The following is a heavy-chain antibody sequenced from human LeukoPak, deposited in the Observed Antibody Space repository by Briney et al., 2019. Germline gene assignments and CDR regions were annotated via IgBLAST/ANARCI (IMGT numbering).Heavy chain of an antibody. D-gene: IGHD3-22*01. CDR2: FDPEDGET. CDR3: ATNTGRVGYYDSSGYYPYYFDY. V-gene: IGHV1-24*01. CDR1: GYTLTELS. Sequence: GASVKVSCKVSGYTLTELSMHWVRQAPGKGLEWMGGFDPEDGETIYAQKFQGRVTMTEDTSTDTAYMELSSLRSEDTAVYYCATNTGRVGYYDSSGYYPYYFDYWGQGTLVTVSS. J-gene: IGHJ4*02.